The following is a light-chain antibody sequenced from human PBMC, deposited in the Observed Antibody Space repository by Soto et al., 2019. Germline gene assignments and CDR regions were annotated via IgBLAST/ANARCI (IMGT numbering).Light chain of an antibody. Sequence: EIVLTPSPGTLSVSPVERVTLSCRASQSVSSNLAWYQQKPGQAPRLLIYGASSRATGIPDRFSGSGSGTDFTLTISRLEPEDFAVYYCQQYGSSPITFGQGTRLEIK. CDR2: GAS. J-gene: IGKJ5*01. V-gene: IGKV3-20*01. CDR3: QQYGSSPIT. CDR1: QSVSSN.